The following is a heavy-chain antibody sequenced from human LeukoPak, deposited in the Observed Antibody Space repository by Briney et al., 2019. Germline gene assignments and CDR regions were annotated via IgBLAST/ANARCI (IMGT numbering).Heavy chain of an antibody. CDR2: IASDGSST. CDR1: GFTFSSYW. D-gene: IGHD5-12*01. J-gene: IGHJ4*02. Sequence: GGSLRLSCAASGFTFSSYWMNWVRQAPGKGLVWVSRIASDGSSTTYADSVKGRFSISRDNAKNTLYLQMNSLRVEDTAVYYCAKAPYSGYDQFFGYWGQGTLVTVSS. V-gene: IGHV3-74*01. CDR3: AKAPYSGYDQFFGY.